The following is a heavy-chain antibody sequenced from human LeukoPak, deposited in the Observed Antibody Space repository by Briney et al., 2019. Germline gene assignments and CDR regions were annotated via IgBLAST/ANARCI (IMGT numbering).Heavy chain of an antibody. J-gene: IGHJ4*02. CDR3: ARARIDY. CDR1: GLNFRRIS. D-gene: IGHD1-14*01. CDR2: IKDDGSEK. V-gene: IGHV3-7*04. Sequence: GGSLRLSCIVSGLNFRRISMNWVRQAPGKGLEWVANIKDDGSEKYSVDSVKGRFTISRDNAKNLLYLQMSSLRAEDTAVYYCARARIDYWGQGTLVTVSS.